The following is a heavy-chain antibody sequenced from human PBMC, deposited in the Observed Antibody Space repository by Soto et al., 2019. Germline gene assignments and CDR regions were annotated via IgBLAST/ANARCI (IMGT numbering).Heavy chain of an antibody. CDR3: ARFTVVVVPATIQRSYYFDY. V-gene: IGHV1-69*01. CDR2: IIPIFGTA. J-gene: IGHJ4*02. Sequence: QVQLVQSGAEVKKPGSSVKVSCKASGGTFGSYAISWVRQAPGQGLEWMGGIIPIFGTANYAQKVQGRVTITAEESTSTGYMELSRLRSEDTAVYYCARFTVVVVPATIQRSYYFDYWGQGTLVTVSS. CDR1: GGTFGSYA. D-gene: IGHD2-15*01.